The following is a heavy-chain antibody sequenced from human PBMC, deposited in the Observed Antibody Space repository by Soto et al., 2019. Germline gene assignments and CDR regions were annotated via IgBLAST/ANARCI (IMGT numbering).Heavy chain of an antibody. D-gene: IGHD2-2*01. Sequence: ASVKVSCKVSGYTFTSYGISWVRQAPGQGLEWMGWISAYNGNTNYAQKLQGRVTMTTDTSTSTAYMELRSPRSDDTAVYYCARGAIVVVPAAPPNANFYYYGMDVWGQGTTVTVSS. CDR1: GYTFTSYG. CDR3: ARGAIVVVPAAPPNANFYYYGMDV. J-gene: IGHJ6*02. CDR2: ISAYNGNT. V-gene: IGHV1-18*04.